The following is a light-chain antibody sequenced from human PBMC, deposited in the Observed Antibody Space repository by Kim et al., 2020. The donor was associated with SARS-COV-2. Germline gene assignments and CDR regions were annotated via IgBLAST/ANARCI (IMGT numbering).Light chain of an antibody. J-gene: IGKJ2*01. CDR3: QQYDTYSYT. V-gene: IGKV1-5*03. CDR1: KSISSW. CDR2: KAS. Sequence: SASVGDRVNITCRASKSISSWLAWYQQKPGKAPKVLIYKASTLQTGVPSRFSGSGSGTEFTLTISCLQPDDFATYYCQQYDTYSYTFGQGTKLEIK.